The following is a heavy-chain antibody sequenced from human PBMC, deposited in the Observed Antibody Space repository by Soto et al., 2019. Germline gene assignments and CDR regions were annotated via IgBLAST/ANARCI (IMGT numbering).Heavy chain of an antibody. V-gene: IGHV5-51*01. D-gene: IGHD5-12*01. J-gene: IGHJ4*01. CDR2: FYPGDSDT. Sequence: GESLKISGKGSGCSFTSYSIGWVRQMPGKGLESMGLFYPGDSDTRYSPSFQGPVTISADTSISTAYLQWSSLRASDTAMSSCARPGQSVYDMVHWCQGALVTVSS. CDR3: ARPGQSVYDMVH. CDR1: GCSFTSYS.